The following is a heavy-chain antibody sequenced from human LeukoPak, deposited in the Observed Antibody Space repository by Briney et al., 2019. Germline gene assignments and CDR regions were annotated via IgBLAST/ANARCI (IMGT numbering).Heavy chain of an antibody. Sequence: SSETLSLTCTVSGGSISSGDYYWSWIRQPPGKGLEWIGYIYYSGSTNYNPSLKSRVTISVDTSKNQFSLKLSSVTAADTAVYYCATGYGDFRVEGRYFYSWGQGTLVTVSS. CDR1: GGSISSGDYY. V-gene: IGHV4-61*08. J-gene: IGHJ4*02. D-gene: IGHD4-17*01. CDR2: IYYSGST. CDR3: ATGYGDFRVEGRYFYS.